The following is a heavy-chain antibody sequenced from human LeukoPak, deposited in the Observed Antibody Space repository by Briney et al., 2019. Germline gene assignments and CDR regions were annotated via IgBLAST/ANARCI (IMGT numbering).Heavy chain of an antibody. D-gene: IGHD6-19*01. CDR1: GGSISSYY. CDR3: ARCHSSGWYDWFDP. J-gene: IGHJ5*02. CDR2: IYYSGST. V-gene: IGHV4-59*01. Sequence: SEPLSLTCTVSGGSISSYYWSWIRQPPGKGLEWIGYIYYSGSTNYNPSLQSRVTISVDTSKNQFSLKLSSVTAADTAVYYCARCHSSGWYDWFDPWGQGTLVTVSS.